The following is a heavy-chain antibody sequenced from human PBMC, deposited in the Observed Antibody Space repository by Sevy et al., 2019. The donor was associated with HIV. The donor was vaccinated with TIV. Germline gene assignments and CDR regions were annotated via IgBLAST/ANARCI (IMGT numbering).Heavy chain of an antibody. CDR3: ARDRAAAGHYYYYYYMDV. CDR2: ISAYNGNT. Sequence: ASVKVSCKASGYTFTSYGISWVRQAPGQGLEWMGWISAYNGNTNYAQKLQGRVTMTTDTSTSTAYMELRSLRSDDTAVYYCARDRAAAGHYYYYYYMDVWGKGTTVTVSS. J-gene: IGHJ6*03. V-gene: IGHV1-18*01. CDR1: GYTFTSYG. D-gene: IGHD6-13*01.